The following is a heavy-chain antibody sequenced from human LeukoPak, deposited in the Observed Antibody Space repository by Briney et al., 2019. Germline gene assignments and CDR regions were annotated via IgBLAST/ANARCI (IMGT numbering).Heavy chain of an antibody. CDR2: IYSGGST. V-gene: IGHV3-53*01. Sequence: GGSLRLSCAASGFTVSNNFMSWVRQAPGKGLEWVSVIYSGGSTYYADSVKGRFTISRDNSKNTAYLQMNSLRAEDTAVYYCANLHHPYFGYWGQGTLVTVSS. CDR3: ANLHHPYFGY. D-gene: IGHD1-14*01. CDR1: GFTVSNNF. J-gene: IGHJ4*02.